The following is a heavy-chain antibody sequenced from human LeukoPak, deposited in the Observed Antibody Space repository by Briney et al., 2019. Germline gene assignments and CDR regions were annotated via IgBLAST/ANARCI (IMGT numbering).Heavy chain of an antibody. V-gene: IGHV3-30-3*01. D-gene: IGHD3-3*01. CDR3: AKDRAARDFWSGAGDY. CDR2: ISYDGSNK. Sequence: GGSLRLSCAASGFTFSSYAMHWVRQAPGKGLEWVAVISYDGSNKYYADSVKGRFTISRDNSKNTLYLQMNSLRAEDTAVYYCAKDRAARDFWSGAGDYWGQGTLVTVSS. J-gene: IGHJ4*02. CDR1: GFTFSSYA.